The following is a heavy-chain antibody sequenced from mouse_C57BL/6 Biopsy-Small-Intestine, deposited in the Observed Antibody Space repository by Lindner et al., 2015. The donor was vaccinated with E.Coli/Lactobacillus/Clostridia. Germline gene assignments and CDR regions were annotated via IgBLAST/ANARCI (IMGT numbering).Heavy chain of an antibody. CDR3: ARREVYYFDY. CDR2: INPSTGTT. V-gene: IGHV1-42*01. Sequence: VQLQESGPELVKSGASVKISCKASGYSFTGNYMNWVKQSPEKSLEWIGEINPSTGTTAYNQKFGAKVTLTVDRSSSTFYMQFKSLTSDDSAVYYCARREVYYFDYWGQGTTLTVSS. CDR1: GYSFTGNY. J-gene: IGHJ2*01. D-gene: IGHD2-3*01.